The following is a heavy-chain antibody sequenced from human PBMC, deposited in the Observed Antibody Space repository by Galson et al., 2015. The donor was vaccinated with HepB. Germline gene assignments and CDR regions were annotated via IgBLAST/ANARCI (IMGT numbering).Heavy chain of an antibody. J-gene: IGHJ3*02. V-gene: IGHV3-73*01. D-gene: IGHD6-6*01. CDR1: GFIFSGSD. CDR2: IRSKPNSYAT. CDR3: ISSSGAFDI. Sequence: SLRLSCAASGFIFSGSDMHWVRQASGKGLEWVGRIRSKPNSYATAYAASVKGRFTISRDDSRNTAYLQMNSLKTEDAAVYYCISSSGAFDIWGQGTKVTVSS.